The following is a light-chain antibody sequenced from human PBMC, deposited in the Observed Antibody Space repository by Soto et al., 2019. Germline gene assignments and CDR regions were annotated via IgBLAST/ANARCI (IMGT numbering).Light chain of an antibody. CDR1: SSDVGAYTY. J-gene: IGLJ1*01. CDR3: TSYTSNSTPYV. CDR2: DVS. V-gene: IGLV2-14*01. Sequence: QSALTQPASVSGSPGQSITISCTGTSSDVGAYTYVSCYQQHPGKAPKLMIYDVSNRPSGVSNRFSGSKSGNTAFLIISGLQAEDEADYYCTSYTSNSTPYVFGGGTKVTVL.